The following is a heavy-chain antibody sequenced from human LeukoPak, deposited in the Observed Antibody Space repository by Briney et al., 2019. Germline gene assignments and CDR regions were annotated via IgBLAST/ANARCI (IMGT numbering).Heavy chain of an antibody. CDR2: FFYSGST. D-gene: IGHD5-18*01. J-gene: IGHJ4*02. Sequence: SETLSLTCTVSGGSISPYYWSWIRQPPGKGLEWIGYFFYSGSTNYNPSLKSRVIISVDTSKNQFSLKLSSVTAADTAVYYCARERGKYSRDRSYWGQGTLVTVSS. CDR3: ARERGKYSRDRSY. CDR1: GGSISPYY. V-gene: IGHV4-59*12.